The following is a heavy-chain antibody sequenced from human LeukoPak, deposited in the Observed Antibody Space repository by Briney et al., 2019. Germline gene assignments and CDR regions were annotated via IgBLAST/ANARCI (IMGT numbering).Heavy chain of an antibody. CDR3: ARGGGARPDY. Sequence: PGGSLRLSCTASGFTFSSYGMNWVRQAPGKGLKWVSYISSSSSAINYADSVKGRFTISRDNAKNSLFLQVNSLRDEDTAMYYCARGGGARPDYWGQGTLVTVSS. CDR1: GFTFSSYG. CDR2: ISSSSSAI. J-gene: IGHJ4*02. D-gene: IGHD3-10*01. V-gene: IGHV3-48*02.